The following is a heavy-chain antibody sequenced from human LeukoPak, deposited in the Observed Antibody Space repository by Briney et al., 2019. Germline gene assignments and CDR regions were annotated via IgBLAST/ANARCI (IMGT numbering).Heavy chain of an antibody. CDR3: AREYYYDSSGYSVDYYYYGMDV. CDR1: GYTFTDYF. J-gene: IGHJ6*02. CDR2: INPNSGGT. Sequence: ASVKVSCKTSGYTFTDYFVHWVRQAPGQGLEWMGWINPNSGGTEYAQKFLGRVTMTRDTSISTAYMELSGLRSDDTAVYFCAREYYYDSSGYSVDYYYYGMDVWGQGTTVTVSS. D-gene: IGHD3-22*01. V-gene: IGHV1-2*02.